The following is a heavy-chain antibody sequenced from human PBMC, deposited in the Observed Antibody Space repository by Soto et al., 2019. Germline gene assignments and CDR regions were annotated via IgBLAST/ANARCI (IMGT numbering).Heavy chain of an antibody. Sequence: EVQLVESGGGLVQPGGSLRLSCAASGFTFSSYWMHWVRQVPEKGLVWVSRINSDGSITNYADAVKGRFTISRDNVKNTLHLQMNSLRAEDTAVYYCVRYPRSVGGSYRPDYWGQGTLVTVSS. CDR1: GFTFSSYW. CDR2: INSDGSIT. V-gene: IGHV3-74*01. D-gene: IGHD3-16*02. J-gene: IGHJ4*02. CDR3: VRYPRSVGGSYRPDY.